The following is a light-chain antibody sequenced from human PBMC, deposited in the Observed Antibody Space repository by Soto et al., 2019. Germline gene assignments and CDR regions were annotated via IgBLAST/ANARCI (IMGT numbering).Light chain of an antibody. J-gene: IGKJ1*01. V-gene: IGKV3-15*01. CDR1: QSVSSN. CDR2: GAS. Sequence: EVVMTQSPATLSVSPGESATLSCRASQSVSSNLAWYQQKPGQAPRLLIYGASARATGIPARFSGSGSGTEFTLTISSLQSEDFAVYYCQQYSNWPLTFGHGTKVEIK. CDR3: QQYSNWPLT.